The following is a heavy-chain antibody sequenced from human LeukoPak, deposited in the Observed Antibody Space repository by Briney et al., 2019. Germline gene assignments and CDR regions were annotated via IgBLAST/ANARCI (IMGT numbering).Heavy chain of an antibody. J-gene: IGHJ5*02. CDR2: ISSSSSYI. D-gene: IGHD2-2*02. CDR1: GFTFSSYS. CDR3: ARVREYQLLYRWFDP. Sequence: PGGSLRLSCAASGFTFSSYSMNWVRQAPGKGLEWVSSISSSSSYIYYADSVKGRFTISRDNAKNSLYLQMNSLRAEDTAVYYCARVREYQLLYRWFDPWGQGTLVTVSS. V-gene: IGHV3-21*01.